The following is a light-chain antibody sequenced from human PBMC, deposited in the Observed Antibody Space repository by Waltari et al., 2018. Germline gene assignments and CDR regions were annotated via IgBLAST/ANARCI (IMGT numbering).Light chain of an antibody. CDR3: QQANSSPLT. V-gene: IGKV1-12*01. Sequence: DIQMTQSPSSVSESVGDRVNITCRASQGVNTWLAWYQQKPGKVPKLLIHTTSTLQPGVPSRFSGSGSGTDFTLTISSLQPEDFATYYCQQANSSPLTFGQGTQVEV. CDR1: QGVNTW. J-gene: IGKJ1*01. CDR2: TTS.